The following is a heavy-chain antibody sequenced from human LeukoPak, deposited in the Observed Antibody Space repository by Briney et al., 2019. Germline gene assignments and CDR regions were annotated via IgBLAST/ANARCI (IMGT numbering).Heavy chain of an antibody. CDR1: GYTFTSYG. Sequence: ASVKVSCKASGYTFTSYGISWVRQAPGQGLEWMGWISAYNGNTNYAQKLQGRVTMTTDTSTSTAYMELRSLRSDDTAVYYCARLVATRKNGWFDPWGQGALVTVSS. CDR3: ARLVATRKNGWFDP. J-gene: IGHJ5*02. D-gene: IGHD5-12*01. CDR2: ISAYNGNT. V-gene: IGHV1-18*01.